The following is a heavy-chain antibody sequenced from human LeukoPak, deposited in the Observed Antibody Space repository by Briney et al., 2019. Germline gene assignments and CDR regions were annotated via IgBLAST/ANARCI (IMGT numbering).Heavy chain of an antibody. D-gene: IGHD3-22*01. J-gene: IGHJ4*02. CDR2: ISSSSSYT. V-gene: IGHV3-21*05. CDR3: ARGGIDYYDSSGYYFRFDY. Sequence: GGSLRLSCAASGFTFSSYEMNWVRQAPGKGLEWVSYISSSSSYTNYADSVKGRFTISRDNAKNSLYLQMNSLRAEDTAVYYCARGGIDYYDSSGYYFRFDYWGQGTLVTVSS. CDR1: GFTFSSYE.